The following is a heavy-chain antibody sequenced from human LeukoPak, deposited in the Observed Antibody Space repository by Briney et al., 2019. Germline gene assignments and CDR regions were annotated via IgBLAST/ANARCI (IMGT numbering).Heavy chain of an antibody. CDR1: GHTFTGYY. D-gene: IGHD1-20*01. CDR3: SRALTGMRAYYYYYMDV. Sequence: ASVKVSCKASGHTFTGYYMHWVRQAPGQGLEWMGWINPNSGGTNYAQRFQGRVTMTRDTSISTAYMELSRLKSDDTAVYYCSRALTGMRAYYYYYMDVWGKGTTVTVSS. CDR2: INPNSGGT. V-gene: IGHV1-2*02. J-gene: IGHJ6*03.